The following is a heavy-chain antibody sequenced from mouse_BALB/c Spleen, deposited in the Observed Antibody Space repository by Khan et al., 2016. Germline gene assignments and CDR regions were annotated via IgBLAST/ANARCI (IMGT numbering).Heavy chain of an antibody. V-gene: IGHV5-17*02. CDR1: GFTFSSFG. J-gene: IGHJ2*01. CDR3: ASKESYYRYHGFDY. CDR2: ISSGRSTI. D-gene: IGHD2-12*01. Sequence: EVELVESGGGLVQPGGSRKLSCAASGFTFSSFGMHWVRQAPEKGLEWVAYISSGRSTIYYADKVKGRFTISRDNPKNTLYLQMTSLRSADTSLSYCASKESYYRYHGFDYWVHGTTLTVSS.